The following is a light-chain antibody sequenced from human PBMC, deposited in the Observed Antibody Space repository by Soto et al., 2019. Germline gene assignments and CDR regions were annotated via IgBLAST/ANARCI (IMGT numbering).Light chain of an antibody. V-gene: IGKV1-17*01. CDR1: QGVGND. Sequence: DIQMTQSPSSLSASVGDSVTITCRASQGVGNDLGWYQHKPGKAPQRLIYGASFLQGGVPSRFSVSGSVTEFTLTTSSLQPEDFATYFCLQHSTNPYTFGQGTKLEIK. J-gene: IGKJ2*01. CDR3: LQHSTNPYT. CDR2: GAS.